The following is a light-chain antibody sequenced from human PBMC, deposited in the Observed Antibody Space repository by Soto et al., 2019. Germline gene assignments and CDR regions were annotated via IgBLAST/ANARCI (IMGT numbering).Light chain of an antibody. V-gene: IGLV1-44*01. CDR1: SSNIGSNT. Sequence: QSVLTQPPSASGTPGQRVTISCSGSSSNIGSNTVNWYQQLPGTAPKLLIYSNNQRPSGVPDRFSGSKSGTSASLAISGLQSEDEADYYCGAWDDSLNGGVFGTGTKLTVL. CDR3: GAWDDSLNGGV. CDR2: SNN. J-gene: IGLJ1*01.